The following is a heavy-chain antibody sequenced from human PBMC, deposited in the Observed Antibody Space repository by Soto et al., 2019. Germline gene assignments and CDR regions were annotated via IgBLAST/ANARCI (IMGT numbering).Heavy chain of an antibody. CDR3: AENNGYSYGFPFDF. V-gene: IGHV3-30*03. D-gene: IGHD5-18*01. CDR1: GFTFSSYG. CDR2: ISYDGSNK. Sequence: GGSLRLSCAASGFTFSSYGMHWVRQAPGKGLEWVALISYDGSNKYYADSVKGRFTISRDNSKNTLYLQMNSLRAEDTAMYYCAENNGYSYGFPFDFWGQGTLLTVSS. J-gene: IGHJ4*02.